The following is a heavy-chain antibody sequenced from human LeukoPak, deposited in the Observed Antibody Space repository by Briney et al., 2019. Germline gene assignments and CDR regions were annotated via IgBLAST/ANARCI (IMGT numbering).Heavy chain of an antibody. CDR1: GFTFSSYG. CDR2: IWYDGSNK. J-gene: IGHJ5*02. Sequence: GGSLRLSCAASGFTFSSYGMHWGRQAPGKGLEWVAVIWYDGSNKYYADSMKGRFTISRDNSKNTLYLHMNSLRAEDTAVYYCDRESTSHYDFWSLSRRTAAVIDPWGQGTLVTVSS. CDR3: DRESTSHYDFWSLSRRTAAVIDP. D-gene: IGHD3-3*01. V-gene: IGHV3-33*01.